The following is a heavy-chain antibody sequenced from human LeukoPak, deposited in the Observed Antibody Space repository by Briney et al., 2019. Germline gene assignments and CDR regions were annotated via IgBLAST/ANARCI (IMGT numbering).Heavy chain of an antibody. D-gene: IGHD2-2*01. CDR1: GFTFSSYA. CDR3: VDIVVVPAAATSDY. V-gene: IGHV3-23*01. CDR2: ISGSGGST. Sequence: GALRLSCAASGFTFSSYAMSWVRQAPGKGLEWVSAISGSGGSTYYADSVKGRFTISRDNSKNTLYPQMNSLRAEDTAVYYCVDIVVVPAAATSDYWGQGTLVTVSS. J-gene: IGHJ4*02.